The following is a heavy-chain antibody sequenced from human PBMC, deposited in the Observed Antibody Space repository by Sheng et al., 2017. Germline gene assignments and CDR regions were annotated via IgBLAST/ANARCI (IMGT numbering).Heavy chain of an antibody. CDR1: GGSISSSSYY. D-gene: IGHD4-17*01. CDR2: IYYSGST. Sequence: QLQLQESGPGLVKPSETLSLTCTVSGGSISSSSYYWGWIRQPPGKGLEWIGSIYYSGSTYYNPSLKSRVTISVDTSKNQFSLKLSSVTAADTAVYYCARVAPMVTPDYWGQGTLVTVSS. V-gene: IGHV4-39*07. CDR3: ARVAPMVTPDY. J-gene: IGHJ4*02.